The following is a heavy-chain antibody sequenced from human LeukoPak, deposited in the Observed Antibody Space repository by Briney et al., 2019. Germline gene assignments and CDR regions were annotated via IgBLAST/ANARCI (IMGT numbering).Heavy chain of an antibody. CDR3: ARVITPGSNYGDHAGWYFDL. V-gene: IGHV1-2*02. J-gene: IGHJ2*01. D-gene: IGHD4-17*01. CDR1: GYTFTDHF. Sequence: GASVRVSCKASGYTFTDHFIYWVRQAPGQGLEWMAWINPNTGGTKYAQMFQGRVTLTRDTSISTAFMELRSLISDDTAVYFCARVITPGSNYGDHAGWYFDLWGRGTLVTVFS. CDR2: INPNTGGT.